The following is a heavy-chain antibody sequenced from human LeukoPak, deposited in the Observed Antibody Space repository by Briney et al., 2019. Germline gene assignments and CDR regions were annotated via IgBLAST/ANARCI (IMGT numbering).Heavy chain of an antibody. CDR1: GYTFTSYY. J-gene: IGHJ5*02. V-gene: IGHV1-46*01. Sequence: ASVKVSCKASGYTFTSYYMHWVRQAPGQGLEWMGIINPSGGSTSYAQKFQGRVTMTRDMSTSTVYMELHSQRSEDRAVYYCARSSSSWYRGGFDPWGQGTLVTVSS. D-gene: IGHD6-13*01. CDR3: ARSSSSWYRGGFDP. CDR2: INPSGGST.